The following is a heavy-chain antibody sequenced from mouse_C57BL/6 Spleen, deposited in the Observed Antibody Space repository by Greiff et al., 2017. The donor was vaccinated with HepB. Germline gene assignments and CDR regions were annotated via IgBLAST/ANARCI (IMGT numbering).Heavy chain of an antibody. D-gene: IGHD1-1*01. V-gene: IGHV1-54*01. Sequence: VQLQQSGAELVRPGTSVKVSCKASGYAFTNYLIEWVKQRPGQGLEWIGVINTGSGGTNYNEKFKGKETLTADKSSSTAYMQLSSLTSKDSAFYSCARDTTEVDWYFDVWGTGTTVTVSS. CDR1: GYAFTNYL. J-gene: IGHJ1*03. CDR3: ARDTTEVDWYFDV. CDR2: INTGSGGT.